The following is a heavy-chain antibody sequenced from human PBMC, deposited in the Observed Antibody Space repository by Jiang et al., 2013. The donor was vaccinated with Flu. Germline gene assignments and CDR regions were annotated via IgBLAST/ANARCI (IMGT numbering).Heavy chain of an antibody. CDR2: INTNTGNP. J-gene: IGHJ6*02. CDR3: ARERLTCTNGVCYRTLFGMDV. V-gene: IGHV7-4-1*01. CDR1: GYTFTSYA. Sequence: SGSELRKPGASVKVSCKASGYTFTSYAMNWVRQAPGQGLEWMGWINTNTGNPTYAQGFTGRFVFSLDTSVSTAYLQICSLKAEDTAVYYCARERLTCTNGVCYRTLFGMDVWGQGTTVTVSS. D-gene: IGHD2-8*01.